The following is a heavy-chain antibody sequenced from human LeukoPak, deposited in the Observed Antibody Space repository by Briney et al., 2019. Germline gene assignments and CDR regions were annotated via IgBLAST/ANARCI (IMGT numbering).Heavy chain of an antibody. CDR1: GYSFTSYW. CDR2: IYPADSDT. D-gene: IGHD3-10*01. V-gene: IGHV5-51*01. CDR3: ARARYFGSGTFFDL. J-gene: IGHJ4*02. Sequence: GESLKISCKGSGYSFTSYWIGWVREMPGKGLEWVAIIYPADSDTRYNPSFQGQVTISADKSVNATYLQWSSLKASDTAMYYCARARYFGSGTFFDLWGQGTLVTVSS.